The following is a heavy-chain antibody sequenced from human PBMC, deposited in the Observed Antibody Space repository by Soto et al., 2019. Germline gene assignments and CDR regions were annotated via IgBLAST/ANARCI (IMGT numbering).Heavy chain of an antibody. Sequence: EVQLVESGGGLVQPGRSLRLSCAASGFTFDDYAMHWVRQAPGKGLEWVSGISWNSGSIGYADSVKGRFTISRDNAKNSLYLQMNSLRAEDTALYYCARLWSGPVAGTSWYAGMRLQDESWGQGTLVTVSS. J-gene: IGHJ4*02. CDR3: ARLWSGPVAGTSWYAGMRLQDES. V-gene: IGHV3-9*01. CDR2: ISWNSGSI. D-gene: IGHD6-19*01. CDR1: GFTFDDYA.